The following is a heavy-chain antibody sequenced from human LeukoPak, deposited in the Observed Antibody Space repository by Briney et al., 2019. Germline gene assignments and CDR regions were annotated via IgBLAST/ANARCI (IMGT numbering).Heavy chain of an antibody. V-gene: IGHV1-69*05. J-gene: IGHJ6*03. CDR1: GYTFTSYA. Sequence: ASVKVSCKASGYTFTSYAISWVRQAPGQGLEWMGGIIPIFGTANYAQKFQGRVTITTDESTSTAYMELSSLRSEDTAVYYCARGGVRGQGAPYYYYYWDVGGKGTTVPVPS. D-gene: IGHD3-10*01. CDR3: ARGGVRGQGAPYYYYYWDV. CDR2: IIPIFGTA.